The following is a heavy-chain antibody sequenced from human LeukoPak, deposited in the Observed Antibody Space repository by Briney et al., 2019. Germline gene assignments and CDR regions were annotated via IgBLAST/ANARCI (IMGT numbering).Heavy chain of an antibody. Sequence: GGSLRLSCAASGFTFSSYWMSWVRQAPGMGLEWVANIKQDGSEKYYVDSVKGRFTISRDNAKNSLYLQMNSLRAEDTAVYYCARDGYYDIGVQDAFDIWGQGTMVTVSS. V-gene: IGHV3-7*01. CDR1: GFTFSSYW. D-gene: IGHD3-22*01. CDR3: ARDGYYDIGVQDAFDI. J-gene: IGHJ3*02. CDR2: IKQDGSEK.